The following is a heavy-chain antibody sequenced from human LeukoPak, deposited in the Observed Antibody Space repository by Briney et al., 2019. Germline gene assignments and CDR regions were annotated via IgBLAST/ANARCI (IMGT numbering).Heavy chain of an antibody. CDR3: ARPYYGSGSYYDW. CDR2: IIPILGIA. D-gene: IGHD3-10*01. CDR1: GGTFSSYA. Sequence: GASVKVSCKASGGTFSSYAISWVRQAPGQGLEWMGRIIPILGIANYAQKFQGRVTITADKSTSTAYMELSSLRSEDTAVYYCARPYYGSGSYYDWWGQGTLVTVSS. V-gene: IGHV1-69*04. J-gene: IGHJ4*02.